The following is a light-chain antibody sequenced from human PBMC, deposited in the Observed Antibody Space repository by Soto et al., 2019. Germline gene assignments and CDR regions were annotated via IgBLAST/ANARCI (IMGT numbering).Light chain of an antibody. CDR1: QSVSSSY. CDR2: GAS. CDR3: QQYGNSPRGT. J-gene: IGKJ1*01. Sequence: EIVLTQSPGTLSLSPGQRATLSCRASQSVSSSYLAWYQQKPGQAPRLLVYGASSRATGLPDRFSGSGSGTDFTLTINRLQPEDFAVYYCQQYGNSPRGTFGRGTKVEIK. V-gene: IGKV3-20*01.